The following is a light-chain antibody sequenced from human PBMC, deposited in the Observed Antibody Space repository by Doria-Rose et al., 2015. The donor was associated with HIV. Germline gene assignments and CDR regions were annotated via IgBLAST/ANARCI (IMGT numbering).Light chain of an antibody. V-gene: IGKV3-20*01. CDR3: HQYGTSWT. CDR2: DGS. Sequence: TQSPGTLSLSPGERATLSCRASQRFSSTYLAWYPQKPGQAPSLLIYDGSTRATGIPDRFSASGSGTDFTLTINRLEPEDFALYYCHQYGTSWTFGQGTKVEI. CDR1: QRFSSTY. J-gene: IGKJ1*01.